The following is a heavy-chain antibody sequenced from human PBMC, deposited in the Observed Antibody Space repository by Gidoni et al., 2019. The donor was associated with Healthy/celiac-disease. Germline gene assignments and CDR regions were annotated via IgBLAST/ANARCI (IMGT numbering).Heavy chain of an antibody. CDR2: ISGSGGST. CDR1: GFTFSSYA. CDR3: AKDRSYSSSWYVAYYYGMDV. J-gene: IGHJ6*02. V-gene: IGHV3-23*01. D-gene: IGHD6-13*01. Sequence: EVQLLESGGGLVQPGGSLRLSCAASGFTFSSYAMSWVRQAPGKGLEWVAAISGSGGSTYYADSVKGRFTISRDNSKNTLYLQMNSLRAEDTAVYYCAKDRSYSSSWYVAYYYGMDVWGQGTTVTVSS.